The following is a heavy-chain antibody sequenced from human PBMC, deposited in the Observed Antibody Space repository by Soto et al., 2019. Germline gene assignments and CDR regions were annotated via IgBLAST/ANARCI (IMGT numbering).Heavy chain of an antibody. D-gene: IGHD3-10*01. CDR1: GGSISSSSYY. CDR2: IYYGGST. CDR3: ARQGLITMVRGVIIPNWFDP. J-gene: IGHJ5*02. Sequence: QLQLQESGPGLVKPSETLSLTCTVSGGSISSSSYYWGWIRQPPGKGLEWIGSIYYGGSTYYNPSLKSRVTISVDTSKNQFSLKLSSVTAADTAVYYCARQGLITMVRGVIIPNWFDPWGQGTLVTVSS. V-gene: IGHV4-39*01.